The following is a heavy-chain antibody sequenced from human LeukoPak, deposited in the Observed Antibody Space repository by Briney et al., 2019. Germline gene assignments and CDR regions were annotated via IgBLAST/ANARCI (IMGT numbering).Heavy chain of an antibody. J-gene: IGHJ4*02. CDR1: GFTFSDFY. CDR3: ARVDSSGYYYGSLDY. V-gene: IGHV3-11*04. D-gene: IGHD3-22*01. CDR2: ITNSGPTI. Sequence: GGSLRLSCAASGFTFSDFYMSWIRQAPGKGLEWISYITNSGPTIYCADSVKGRFTVSRDNAKNSLYLQMNSLRAEDTAVYYCARVDSSGYYYGSLDYWGQGTLVTVSS.